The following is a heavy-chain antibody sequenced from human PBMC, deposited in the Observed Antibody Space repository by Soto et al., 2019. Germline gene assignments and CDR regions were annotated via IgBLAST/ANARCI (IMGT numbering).Heavy chain of an antibody. V-gene: IGHV4-34*01. Sequence: KPSETLSVTCAVSGGSFSGYFCNWIRQSPGRGLEWIGQINHSGRTSFNPSLRSRVTISVDSAKTHFSLNLTSVTDADTALYYCARGFGYFRQWGQGALVTVSS. CDR2: INHSGRT. J-gene: IGHJ4*02. CDR3: ARGFGYFRQ. D-gene: IGHD3-22*01. CDR1: GGSFSGYF.